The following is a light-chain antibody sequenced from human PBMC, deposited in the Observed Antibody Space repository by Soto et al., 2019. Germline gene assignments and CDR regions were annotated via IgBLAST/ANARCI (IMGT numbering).Light chain of an antibody. V-gene: IGLV2-11*01. CDR2: DVS. Sequence: QSVLTQPRSVSGSPGQSVTISCTGTSSDVGGYDYVSWYQQHPGKAPEFMIYDVSKRPSGVPDRFSGSKSGNTASLTIFGLQADDEADYYCCSYAGRYTWVFGTGTKLTVL. CDR1: SSDVGGYDY. CDR3: CSYAGRYTWV. J-gene: IGLJ1*01.